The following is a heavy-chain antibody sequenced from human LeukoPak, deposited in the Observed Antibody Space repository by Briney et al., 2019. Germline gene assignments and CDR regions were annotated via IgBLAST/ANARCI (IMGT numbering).Heavy chain of an antibody. CDR3: AREASPPYYDFWSGYYRKELDYYYYGMDV. CDR2: IKQDGSEK. D-gene: IGHD3-3*01. CDR1: GFTFSSYW. Sequence: GGSLRLSCAASGFTFSSYWMSWVRQAPGKGLEWVAHIKQDGSEKYYVDSVKGRFTISRDNAKNSLYLQMNSLRAEDTAVYYCAREASPPYYDFWSGYYRKELDYYYYGMDVWGQGTTVTVSS. J-gene: IGHJ6*02. V-gene: IGHV3-7*03.